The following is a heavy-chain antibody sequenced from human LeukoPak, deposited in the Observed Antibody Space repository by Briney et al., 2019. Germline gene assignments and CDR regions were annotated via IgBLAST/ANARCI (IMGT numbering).Heavy chain of an antibody. CDR2: IYYSGST. D-gene: IGHD1-26*01. CDR3: ARELVGATRGYNWFDP. J-gene: IGHJ5*02. V-gene: IGHV4-59*01. Sequence: KPSETLSLTCTVSGGSISSYYWSWIRQPPGKGLEWIGYIYYSGSTNYNPSLKSRVTISVDTSKNQFSLKLSSVTAADTAVYYCARELVGATRGYNWFDPWGQGTLVTVSS. CDR1: GGSISSYY.